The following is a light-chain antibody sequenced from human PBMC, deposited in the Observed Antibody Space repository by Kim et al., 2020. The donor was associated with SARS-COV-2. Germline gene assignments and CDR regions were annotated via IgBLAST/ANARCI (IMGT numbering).Light chain of an antibody. J-gene: IGKJ1*01. V-gene: IGKV1-9*01. Sequence: DIQLTHSPPFLSASVGDRVTITCRASQGISTYLAWYQQIPGKAPKLLIYRASTLQSGVPSRFSGSGSGTEFTLTISNLQPEDFAIYYCQQFSSYPWTFGQGTKVDIK. CDR1: QGISTY. CDR2: RAS. CDR3: QQFSSYPWT.